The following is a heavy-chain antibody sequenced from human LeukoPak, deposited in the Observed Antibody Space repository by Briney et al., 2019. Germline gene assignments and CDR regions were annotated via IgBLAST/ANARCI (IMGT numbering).Heavy chain of an antibody. CDR1: GFTFSSYG. CDR2: ISYDGSNK. D-gene: IGHD6-13*01. V-gene: IGHV3-30*18. Sequence: AGGSLRLSCAASGFTFSSYGMHWVRQAPGKGLEWVAVISYDGSNKYYADSVKGRFTISRDNSKNTLYLQMNSLRAEDTAVYYCAKTRIAGDYKYYYYGMDVWGQGTTVTASS. J-gene: IGHJ6*02. CDR3: AKTRIAGDYKYYYYGMDV.